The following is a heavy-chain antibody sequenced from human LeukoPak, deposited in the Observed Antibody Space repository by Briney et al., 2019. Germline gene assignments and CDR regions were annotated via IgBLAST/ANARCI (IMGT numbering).Heavy chain of an antibody. D-gene: IGHD6-13*01. V-gene: IGHV3-11*01. CDR3: AKDIGYSSSWYGGFDY. CDR1: GFTFSDHY. Sequence: GGSLRLSCAASGFTFSDHYMSWIRQAPGKGLECVSYISSGGSTTYYTDSVKGRFTISRDNGKNALYLQMNSLRAEDTALYYCAKDIGYSSSWYGGFDYWGQGTLVTVSS. CDR2: ISSGGSTT. J-gene: IGHJ4*02.